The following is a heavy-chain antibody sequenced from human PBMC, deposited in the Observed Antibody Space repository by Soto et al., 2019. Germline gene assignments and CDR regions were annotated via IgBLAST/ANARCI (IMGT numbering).Heavy chain of an antibody. CDR1: GFTFSSYG. D-gene: IGHD1-26*01. V-gene: IGHV3-30*18. Sequence: GGSLRLTCAASGFTFSSYGMHWVRQAPGKGLEWVAVISYDGSNKYYADSVKGRFTISRDNSKNTLYLQMNSLRAEDTVFFYCAKAHKRGAYYYYYGMDVWGQGTTVTVSS. CDR3: AKAHKRGAYYYYYGMDV. CDR2: ISYDGSNK. J-gene: IGHJ6*02.